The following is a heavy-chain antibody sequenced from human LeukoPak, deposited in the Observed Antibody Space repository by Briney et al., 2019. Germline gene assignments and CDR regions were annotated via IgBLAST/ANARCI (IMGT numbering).Heavy chain of an antibody. CDR3: ARVVMKAFYYYYMDV. V-gene: IGHV1-8*01. D-gene: IGHD2-21*01. J-gene: IGHJ6*03. CDR2: MNPTSGDT. Sequence: GASVKVSCKASGYTFSDYDVNWVRQAPGQGLEWMGWMNPTSGDTGYAQKFQGRATMTRSMSKNTAYMELSRLRSEDTAVYFCARVVMKAFYYYYMDVWGKGTTIIISS. CDR1: GYTFSDYD.